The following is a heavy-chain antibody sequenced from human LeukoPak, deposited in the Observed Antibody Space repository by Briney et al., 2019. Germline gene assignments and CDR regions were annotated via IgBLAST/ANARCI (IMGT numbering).Heavy chain of an antibody. CDR2: IKQDGSEK. V-gene: IGHV3-7*01. D-gene: IGHD1-26*01. Sequence: GGSLRLSCAASGFTFSSYWMSWVRQAPGKGLEWVANIKQDGSEKYYVDSVKGRFTISRDNAKNSLYLQMNSLRAEDTAVYYCARRKWELRNYYYYMDVWGKRTTVTVSS. CDR3: ARRKWELRNYYYYMDV. CDR1: GFTFSSYW. J-gene: IGHJ6*03.